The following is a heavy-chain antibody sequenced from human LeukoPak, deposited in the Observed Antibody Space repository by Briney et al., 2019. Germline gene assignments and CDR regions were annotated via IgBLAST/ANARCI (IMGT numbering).Heavy chain of an antibody. V-gene: IGHV5-51*01. Sequence: GESLQISCKGSGYNFATSWIGWVRQRPGKGLDWMGLIYPGDSDIRYSPSFQGHITFSVDRSISTAYLQWSSLKASDTAIYYCARRSPGGTNYYFSSWGQGTLVSVSS. CDR2: IYPGDSDI. D-gene: IGHD4/OR15-4a*01. CDR3: ARRSPGGTNYYFSS. J-gene: IGHJ4*02. CDR1: GYNFATSW.